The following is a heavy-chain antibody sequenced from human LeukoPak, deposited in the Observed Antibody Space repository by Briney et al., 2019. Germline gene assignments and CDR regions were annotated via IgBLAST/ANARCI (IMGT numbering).Heavy chain of an antibody. CDR2: IYYSGST. D-gene: IGHD6-19*01. Sequence: PSETLSLTCAVYGGSFSGYYWSWIRQPPGKGLEWIGYIYYSGSTYYNPSLKSRVTISVDTSKNQFSLKLSSVTAADTAVYYCARDQWLVEGAFDIWGQGTMVTVSS. V-gene: IGHV4-30-4*08. J-gene: IGHJ3*02. CDR3: ARDQWLVEGAFDI. CDR1: GGSFSGYY.